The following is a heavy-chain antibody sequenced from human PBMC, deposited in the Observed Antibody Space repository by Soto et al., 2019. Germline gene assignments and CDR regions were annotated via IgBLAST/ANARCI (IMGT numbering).Heavy chain of an antibody. J-gene: IGHJ4*02. Sequence: PSETLSLTCTVSGGSISSGDYYWSWIRQPPGKGLEWIGYIYYSGSTYYNPSLKSRVTISVDTSKNQFSLKLSSATAADTAVYYCARAKTYYDSSGYYYFDYWGQGTLVTVSS. CDR1: GGSISSGDYY. CDR2: IYYSGST. V-gene: IGHV4-30-4*01. D-gene: IGHD3-22*01. CDR3: ARAKTYYDSSGYYYFDY.